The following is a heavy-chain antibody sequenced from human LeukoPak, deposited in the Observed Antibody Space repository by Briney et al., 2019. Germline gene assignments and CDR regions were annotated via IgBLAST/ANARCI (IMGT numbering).Heavy chain of an antibody. V-gene: IGHV3-43*01. D-gene: IGHD2-2*01. Sequence: GGSLRLSCAASGFTFDNYITHWVRLSPGKGLEWVSLISWDGGRTDYADSVKGRFTISRDNSKNTLYLQMNSLRAEDTAVYYCAKEMEVVPAALDYWGQGTLVTVSS. CDR2: ISWDGGRT. CDR3: AKEMEVVPAALDY. CDR1: GFTFDNYI. J-gene: IGHJ4*02.